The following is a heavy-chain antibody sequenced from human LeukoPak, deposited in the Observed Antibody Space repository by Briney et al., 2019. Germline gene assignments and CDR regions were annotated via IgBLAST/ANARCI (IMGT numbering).Heavy chain of an antibody. J-gene: IGHJ5*02. V-gene: IGHV3-30-3*01. CDR3: ARTPEQQLVLCWFDP. D-gene: IGHD6-13*01. Sequence: TGGSLRLSCAASGFTFSSYAMHWVRQAPGKGLEWVAVISYDGSNKYYADSVKGRFTISRDNSKNTLYLQMNSLRAEDTAVYYCARTPEQQLVLCWFDPWGQGTLVTVPS. CDR1: GFTFSSYA. CDR2: ISYDGSNK.